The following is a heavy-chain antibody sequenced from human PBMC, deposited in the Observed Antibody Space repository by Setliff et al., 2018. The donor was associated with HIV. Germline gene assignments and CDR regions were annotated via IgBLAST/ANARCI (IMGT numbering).Heavy chain of an antibody. CDR2: IYPGDSDT. V-gene: IGHV5-51*01. D-gene: IGHD3-22*01. Sequence: GESLKISCKGYGYSFTNYWIGWVRQMPGKGLEWMGIIYPGDSDTRYSPSFQGEVTISADKSISTAYLQWSSLKASDTAMYYCARLSGLYYYDTSGYYYGHYFDYWGQGTLVTVSS. CDR3: ARLSGLYYYDTSGYYYGHYFDY. J-gene: IGHJ4*02. CDR1: GYSFTNYW.